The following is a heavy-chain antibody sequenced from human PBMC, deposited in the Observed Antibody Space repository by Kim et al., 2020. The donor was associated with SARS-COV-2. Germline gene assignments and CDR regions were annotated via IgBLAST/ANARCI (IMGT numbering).Heavy chain of an antibody. CDR3: ARSSSGSYLGL. Sequence: SETLSLTCTVSGGSVSPYFYNWVRQSPGKGLEWIGNVYYTGNPNYNPSLRSRVSMSVDMPKSQVYLNLSSVTAADTAVYYCARSSSGSYLGLWGQGTSVTLSA. J-gene: IGHJ3*01. D-gene: IGHD1-26*01. V-gene: IGHV4-59*02. CDR2: VYYTGNP. CDR1: GGSVSPYF.